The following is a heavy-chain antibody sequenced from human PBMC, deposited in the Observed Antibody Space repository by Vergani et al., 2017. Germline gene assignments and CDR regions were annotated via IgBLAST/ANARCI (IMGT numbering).Heavy chain of an antibody. CDR1: GFTFDDYA. CDR3: ARVLDAFDI. Sequence: EVQLVESGGGLVQPGRSLRLSCAASGFTFDDYAMHWVRQAPGKGLEWVSGISWNSGSIGYADSVKGRFTISRDNAKNSLYLQMNSLRAEDTAVYYCARVLDAFDIWGQGTMVTVSS. CDR2: ISWNSGSI. V-gene: IGHV3-9*01. D-gene: IGHD1-26*01. J-gene: IGHJ3*02.